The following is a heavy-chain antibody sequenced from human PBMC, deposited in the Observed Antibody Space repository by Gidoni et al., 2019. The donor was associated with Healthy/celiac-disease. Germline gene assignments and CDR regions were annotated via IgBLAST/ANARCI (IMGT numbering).Heavy chain of an antibody. Sequence: EVQLVESGGGLVQPGRSLRLSCAASGFTFDDYAMHWVRQAPGKGLEWVSGISWNSGSIGYADSVKGRFTISRDNAKNSLYLQMNSLRAEDTALYYCASLGDDGYDLFDYWGQGTLVTVSS. CDR3: ASLGDDGYDLFDY. CDR1: GFTFDDYA. CDR2: ISWNSGSI. V-gene: IGHV3-9*01. J-gene: IGHJ4*02. D-gene: IGHD5-12*01.